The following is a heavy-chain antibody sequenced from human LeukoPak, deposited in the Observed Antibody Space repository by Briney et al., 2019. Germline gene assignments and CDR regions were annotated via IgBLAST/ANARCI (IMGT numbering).Heavy chain of an antibody. D-gene: IGHD2-15*01. CDR1: GYSFTSYW. CDR2: IYPGDSDT. CDR3: ARGMRYCSGGSCYGTYYFDY. V-gene: IGHV5-51*01. J-gene: IGHJ4*02. Sequence: GESLQISCKGSGYSFTSYWIGWVRQMPGKGLEWMGIIYPGDSDTRYSPSFQGQVTISADKSISTAYLQWSSLKASDTAMYYCARGMRYCSGGSCYGTYYFDYWGKGTLVTVSS.